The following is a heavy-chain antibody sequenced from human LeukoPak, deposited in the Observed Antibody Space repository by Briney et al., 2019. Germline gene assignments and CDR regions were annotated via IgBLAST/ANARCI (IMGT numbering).Heavy chain of an antibody. J-gene: IGHJ4*02. Sequence: GGSLRLSCAASGFTFSSYGMHWVRQAPGKGLEWVAFIRYDGSNKYYADSVKGRFTISRDNSKNTLYLQMNSLRAEDTAVYYCAREGRYSSSSIDYWGQGTLVTVSS. CDR2: IRYDGSNK. CDR1: GFTFSSYG. CDR3: AREGRYSSSSIDY. V-gene: IGHV3-30*02. D-gene: IGHD6-6*01.